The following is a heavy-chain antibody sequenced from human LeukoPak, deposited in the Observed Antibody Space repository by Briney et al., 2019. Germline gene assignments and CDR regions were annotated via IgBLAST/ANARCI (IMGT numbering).Heavy chain of an antibody. CDR3: ARDGVGYTAAAVPYPGY. V-gene: IGHV1-2*02. CDR2: INPNSGGT. Sequence: ASVKVSCKASGYTFTGYYMHWVRQAPGQGLEWMGWINPNSGGTNYAQKFLGRVTMTRDTSISTAYMELSRLRSDDTAVYYCARDGVGYTAAAVPYPGYWGQGTLVTVSS. D-gene: IGHD6-13*01. CDR1: GYTFTGYY. J-gene: IGHJ4*02.